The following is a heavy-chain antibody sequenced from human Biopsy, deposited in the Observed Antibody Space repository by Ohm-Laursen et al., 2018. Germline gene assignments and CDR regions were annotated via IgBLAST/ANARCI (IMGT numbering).Heavy chain of an antibody. CDR1: GVSISVDGYY. CDR2: IYHSWTT. V-gene: IGHV4-31*03. D-gene: IGHD1-26*01. CDR3: ATFRASWDTTQGGDY. Sequence: TLSLTCSVSGVSISVDGYYWAWIRQLPGMGLDWIGSIYHSWTTYYNPSLKSRLTMSVDTSKNEFSLRLRSVTAADTAVYFCATFRASWDTTQGGDYWGQGTLVTVSS. J-gene: IGHJ4*02.